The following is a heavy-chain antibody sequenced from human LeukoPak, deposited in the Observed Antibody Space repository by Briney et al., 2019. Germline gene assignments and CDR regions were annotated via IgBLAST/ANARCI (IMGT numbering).Heavy chain of an antibody. J-gene: IGHJ4*02. CDR2: IYYSGST. CDR3: ASLYSGSRVDY. D-gene: IGHD6-13*01. Sequence: PSQTLSLTCTVSGGSISSGVYYWGWIRQHPGKGLEWIGYIYYSGSTYCNPSLKSRVTISVDTSKKQFSLKLNSVTAADTAVYYCASLYSGSRVDYWGQGTLVTVSS. CDR1: GGSISSGVYY. V-gene: IGHV4-31*03.